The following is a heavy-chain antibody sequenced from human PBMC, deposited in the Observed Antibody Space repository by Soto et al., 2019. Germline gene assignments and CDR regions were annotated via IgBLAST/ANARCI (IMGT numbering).Heavy chain of an antibody. Sequence: EGQLVESGGGLVQPGGSLRLSCAASGLTFRSNWMHWVRQAPGKGLEWVSRINSDGSSSNYADSVKGRFTISRDNAKNTLYLQMNSLRAEDTAVYYCARDHNYDLAIWGQGTMVTVSS. J-gene: IGHJ3*02. CDR2: INSDGSSS. V-gene: IGHV3-74*01. D-gene: IGHD3-22*01. CDR3: ARDHNYDLAI. CDR1: GLTFRSNW.